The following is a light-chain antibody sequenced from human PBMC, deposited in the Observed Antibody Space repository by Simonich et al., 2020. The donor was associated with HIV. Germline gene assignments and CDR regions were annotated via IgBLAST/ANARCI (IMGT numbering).Light chain of an antibody. Sequence: EIVLTQSPAILSLSPGERATLSCRASQSVSSYLAWYQQKPGQAPRLLIYGASTRATGIPARFSGSGSGTEFTLTISSLQSEDFAVYYCQQYNNWPPWTFGQGTKVEIK. J-gene: IGKJ1*01. CDR3: QQYNNWPPWT. V-gene: IGKV3-15*01. CDR1: QSVSSY. CDR2: GAS.